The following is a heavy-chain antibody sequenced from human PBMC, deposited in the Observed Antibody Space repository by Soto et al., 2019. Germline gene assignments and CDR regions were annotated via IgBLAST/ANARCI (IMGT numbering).Heavy chain of an antibody. CDR3: ARGSRVRSTYYYYYHMDV. J-gene: IGHJ6*03. D-gene: IGHD6-6*01. CDR2: MNPNSGNT. V-gene: IGHV1-8*01. CDR1: GYTFTSYD. Sequence: ASVKVSCKASGYTFTSYDINWVRQATGQGLEWMGWMNPNSGNTGYAQKFQGRVTMTRNTSISTAYMELSSLRSEDTAVYYCARGSRVRSTYYYYYHMDVWGKGTTVTVSS.